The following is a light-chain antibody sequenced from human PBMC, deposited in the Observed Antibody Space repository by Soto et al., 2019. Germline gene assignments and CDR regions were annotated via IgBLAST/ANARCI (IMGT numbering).Light chain of an antibody. V-gene: IGLV2-14*01. Sequence: QSVLTQPASVSGSPGQSIAISCTGTSSDVGGYNYVSWYQQHPGKAPKLIIHEVSNRPSGVSDRFSGSKSGNTASLTISGLQADDEADYYCSSHTVCSTRVFGTGTKVTVL. J-gene: IGLJ1*01. CDR1: SSDVGGYNY. CDR3: SSHTVCSTRV. CDR2: EVS.